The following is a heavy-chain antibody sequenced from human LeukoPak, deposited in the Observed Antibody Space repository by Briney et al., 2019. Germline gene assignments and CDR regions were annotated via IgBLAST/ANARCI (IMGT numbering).Heavy chain of an antibody. J-gene: IGHJ6*03. CDR1: GYTFTSYD. V-gene: IGHV1-8*01. D-gene: IGHD6-6*01. CDR3: ARASSSSEYYYYYYYMDV. CDR2: MNPNSGNT. Sequence: ASVKVSCKASGYTFTSYDINWVRQATEQGLEWMGWMNPNSGNTGYAQKFQGRVTMTRNTSISTAYMELSSLRSEDTAVYYCARASSSSEYYYYYYYMDVWGKGTTVTVSS.